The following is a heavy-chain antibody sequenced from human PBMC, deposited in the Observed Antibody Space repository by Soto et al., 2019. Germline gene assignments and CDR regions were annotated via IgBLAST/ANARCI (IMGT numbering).Heavy chain of an antibody. D-gene: IGHD2-21*02. CDR1: GYTFSDYY. Sequence: PGGSLRLSCAASGYTFSDYYLSWIRQAPGKGLEWVSAINGSGGSTYYADSVKGRFTISRDNSKNTLYLQMNSLRAEDTAVYYCANQLHIVVVTAIPVSDYWGQGTLVTVSS. J-gene: IGHJ4*02. CDR2: INGSGGST. V-gene: IGHV3-23*01. CDR3: ANQLHIVVVTAIPVSDY.